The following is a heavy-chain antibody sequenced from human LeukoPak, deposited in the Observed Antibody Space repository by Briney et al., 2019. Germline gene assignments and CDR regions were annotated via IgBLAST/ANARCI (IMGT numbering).Heavy chain of an antibody. CDR3: TTVNRYYYYYGMDV. CDR1: GFTFSNAW. D-gene: IGHD1-14*01. Sequence: GGSLRLSCAASGFTFSNAWMSWVRQAPGKGLEWVGRIKSKTDGRTTDYAAPVKGRFTISRDDSKNTLYLQMNSLKTEDTAVYYCTTVNRYYYYYGMDVWGQGTTVTVSS. V-gene: IGHV3-15*01. CDR2: IKSKTDGRTT. J-gene: IGHJ6*02.